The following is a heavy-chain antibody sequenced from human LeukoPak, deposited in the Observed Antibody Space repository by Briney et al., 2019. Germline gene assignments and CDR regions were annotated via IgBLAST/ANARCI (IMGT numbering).Heavy chain of an antibody. J-gene: IGHJ4*02. Sequence: GGALRLSCAASGFXFSSYAMRWVRQAPGKGQEWISQISGSGDATHYADSVKGRFSISRDNSKNTLYVQMNSLRAEDTGVYYCAKRFYEGSGPFDYWGQGALVTVSS. V-gene: IGHV3-23*01. CDR1: GFXFSSYA. CDR3: AKRFYEGSGPFDY. D-gene: IGHD3-22*01. CDR2: ISGSGDAT.